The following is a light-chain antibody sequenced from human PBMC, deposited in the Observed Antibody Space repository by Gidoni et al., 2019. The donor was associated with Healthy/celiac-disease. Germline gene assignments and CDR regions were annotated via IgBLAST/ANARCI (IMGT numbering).Light chain of an antibody. CDR1: QGISSY. V-gene: IGKV1-9*01. J-gene: IGKJ4*01. Sequence: DIPLTQSPSFLSASLGDRVTIPGRASQGISSYLAWYQQKPGKAPKLLIYAASTLQSGVPSRFSGSGSGTEFTLTISSLQPEDFATYYCQQLNSYPLTFGGGTKVEIK. CDR2: AAS. CDR3: QQLNSYPLT.